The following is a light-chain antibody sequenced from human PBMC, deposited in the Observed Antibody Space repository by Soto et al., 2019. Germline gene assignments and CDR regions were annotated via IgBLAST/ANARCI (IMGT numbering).Light chain of an antibody. Sequence: QSALIQPRSVSGSPGQSVTISCTGTSSDVGTYNYVSWYRQHPGKAPKLMISDVRKRPSGVPDRFSGSKSDNTASLTISGLQAEDEGDYYCCSYAGSYIFVFGTGTKVTVL. CDR3: CSYAGSYIFV. CDR1: SSDVGTYNY. J-gene: IGLJ1*01. V-gene: IGLV2-11*01. CDR2: DVR.